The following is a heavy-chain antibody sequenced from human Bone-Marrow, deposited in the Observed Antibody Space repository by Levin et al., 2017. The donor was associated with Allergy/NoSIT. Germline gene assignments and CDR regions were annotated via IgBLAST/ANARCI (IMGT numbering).Heavy chain of an antibody. CDR2: MNPDSGNT. V-gene: IGHV1-8*01. J-gene: IGHJ4*02. CDR3: ARVAQGRIGVAGTGGFDD. D-gene: IGHD6-19*01. CDR1: GYTFTTYD. Sequence: ASVKVSCKASGYTFTTYDINWVRQATGQGLEWVGWMNPDSGNTGHAQKFQARVTMTRDASKSTAYMELSSLRSEDTAVYYCARVAQGRIGVAGTGGFDDWGQGTLVTVSS.